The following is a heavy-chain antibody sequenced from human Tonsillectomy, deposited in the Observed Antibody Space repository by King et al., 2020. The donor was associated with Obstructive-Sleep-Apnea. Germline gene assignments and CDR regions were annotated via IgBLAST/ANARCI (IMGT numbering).Heavy chain of an antibody. CDR1: GGSISSYY. V-gene: IGHV4-59*01. D-gene: IGHD5-18*01. J-gene: IGHJ6*02. Sequence: LQLQESGPGLVKPSETLSLTCTVSGGSISSYYWSWIRQPPGKGLEWIGYIYYSGSTNYNPSLKSRVTISVDTSKNQFSLKLSSVTAADTAVYYCARGEIQRYYYYGMDVWGQGTTVTVSS. CDR2: IYYSGST. CDR3: ARGEIQRYYYYGMDV.